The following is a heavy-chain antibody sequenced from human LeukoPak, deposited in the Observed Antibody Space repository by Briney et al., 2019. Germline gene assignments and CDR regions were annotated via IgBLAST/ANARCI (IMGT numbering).Heavy chain of an antibody. CDR3: ARHGSVRSPLGP. J-gene: IGHJ5*02. D-gene: IGHD3-10*01. CDR2: IYATGST. V-gene: IGHV4-4*09. CDR1: GGSFSSYY. Sequence: PSETLSLTCAVYGGSFSSYYWSWIRQPPGKGLEWIGYIYATGSTNYNPSLKSRVTISVDTSKNQFSLNLRSVTAADTAVYYCARHGSVRSPLGPWGQGTLVTVSS.